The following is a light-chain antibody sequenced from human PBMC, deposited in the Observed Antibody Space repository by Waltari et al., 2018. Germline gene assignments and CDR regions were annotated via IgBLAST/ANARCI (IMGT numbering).Light chain of an antibody. V-gene: IGLV1-47*01. Sequence: QSVLTQPPSASGTPGQRVTLSCSGSSSNIGNHYVYWYQQLPGTAPKLLIYRNNPRPSGVPDRFSGSRSGTSASLAISGLRSEDEADYYCAAWDDSLSGRVFGGGTKLTVL. CDR1: SSNIGNHY. CDR2: RNN. CDR3: AAWDDSLSGRV. J-gene: IGLJ3*02.